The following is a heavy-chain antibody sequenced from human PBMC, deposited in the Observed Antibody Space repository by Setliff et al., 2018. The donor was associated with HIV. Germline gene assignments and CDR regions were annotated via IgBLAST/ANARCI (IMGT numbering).Heavy chain of an antibody. D-gene: IGHD3-3*01. V-gene: IGHV1-69*10. CDR3: VRGVQSPPHYSYYYMDV. J-gene: IGHJ6*03. CDR2: IIPISGIA. CDR1: GGTFSNYG. Sequence: SVKVSCKASGGTFSNYGMSWVRQAPGQGLEWMGGIIPISGIANYAQKFQGRVTITADKSTSTAYMELTSLRFDDTAMYYCVRGVQSPPHYSYYYMDVWGEGTMVTVSS.